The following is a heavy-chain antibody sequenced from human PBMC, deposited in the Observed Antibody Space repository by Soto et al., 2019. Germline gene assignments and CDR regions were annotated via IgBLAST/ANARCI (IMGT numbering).Heavy chain of an antibody. Sequence: ASGKVSNKASSYTFTSNGSSLVRQDPGQGLERMGWISAYNGNTNYAQKLQGRVTMTTDRSRRTAFLEVRSLRSDDTAVYYWARESSLGITMVQDEIDDWGQGSLVTVSS. V-gene: IGHV1-18*01. D-gene: IGHD3-10*01. CDR2: ISAYNGNT. CDR3: ARESSLGITMVQDEIDD. J-gene: IGHJ4*02. CDR1: SYTFTSNG.